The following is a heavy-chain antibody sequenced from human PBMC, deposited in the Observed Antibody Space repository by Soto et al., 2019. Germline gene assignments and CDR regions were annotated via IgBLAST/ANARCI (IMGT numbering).Heavy chain of an antibody. Sequence: PGESLKISCKGSGYSFTSYWIGWVRQMPGKGLEWMGIIYPGDSDTRYSPSFQGQVTISADKSISTAYLQWNSLKASDTAMYYCARHVDTAMVMWRYYYGMDVWGQGTTVTV. J-gene: IGHJ6*02. CDR2: IYPGDSDT. V-gene: IGHV5-51*01. D-gene: IGHD5-18*01. CDR1: GYSFTSYW. CDR3: ARHVDTAMVMWRYYYGMDV.